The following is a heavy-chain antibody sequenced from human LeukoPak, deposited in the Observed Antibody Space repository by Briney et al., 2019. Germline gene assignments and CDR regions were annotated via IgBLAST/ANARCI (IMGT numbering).Heavy chain of an antibody. J-gene: IGHJ4*02. CDR2: INWNGKYA. D-gene: IGHD3-3*01. CDR3: ARQKGGYYLFDY. Sequence: GGSLRLSCVASGFTFDDAGLSWVRQVPGKGLEWVSNINWNGKYAGYLDSVKGRFTISRDNAKNSLYLEMKSLRPEDTALYHCARQKGGYYLFDYWGRGTLVTVSS. CDR1: GFTFDDAG. V-gene: IGHV3-20*01.